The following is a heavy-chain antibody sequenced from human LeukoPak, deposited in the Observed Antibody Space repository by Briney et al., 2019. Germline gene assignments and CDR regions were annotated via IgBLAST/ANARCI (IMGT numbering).Heavy chain of an antibody. J-gene: IGHJ6*03. Sequence: SETLSLTCAVSGYSISSGYYWGWIRQPPGKGLEWIGSIYHRGSTYYNPSLKSRVTISVDTSKNQFSLKLSSVTAADTAVYYCARNNWSTYYYYYYMDVWGKGTTVTVSS. CDR2: IYHRGST. CDR3: ARNNWSTYYYYYYMDV. CDR1: GYSISSGYY. D-gene: IGHD1-1*01. V-gene: IGHV4-38-2*01.